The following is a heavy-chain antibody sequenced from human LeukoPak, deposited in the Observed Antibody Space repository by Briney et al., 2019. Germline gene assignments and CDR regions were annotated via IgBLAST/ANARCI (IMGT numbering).Heavy chain of an antibody. CDR3: ARDLGRITMVRGVPKEAFDI. V-gene: IGHV1-69*04. CDR1: GGTFSSYA. CDR2: IIPILGIA. J-gene: IGHJ3*02. Sequence: GASVKVSCKASGGTFSSYAISWVRQAPGQGLEWMGRIIPILGIANYAQKFQGRVTITADKSTSTAYMELSSLRSEDTAVYYCARDLGRITMVRGVPKEAFDIWGQGTMVTVSS. D-gene: IGHD3-10*01.